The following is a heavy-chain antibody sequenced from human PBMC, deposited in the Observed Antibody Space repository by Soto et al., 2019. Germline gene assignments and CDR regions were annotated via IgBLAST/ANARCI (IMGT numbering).Heavy chain of an antibody. CDR2: IVVGSGNT. CDR1: GFTFTSSA. V-gene: IGHV1-58*02. Sequence: SVKVSCKASGFTFTSSAMQWVRQARGQRLEWIGWIVVGSGNTNYAQKFQERVTITRDMSTSTAYMELSSLRSEDTAVYYRAVIAVAGTHFDYWGQGTLVTVSS. CDR3: AVIAVAGTHFDY. J-gene: IGHJ4*02. D-gene: IGHD6-19*01.